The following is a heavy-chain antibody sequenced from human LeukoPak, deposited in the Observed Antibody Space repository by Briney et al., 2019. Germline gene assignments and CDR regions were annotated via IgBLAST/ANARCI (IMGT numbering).Heavy chain of an antibody. Sequence: GGSLRLSCAASGFTFDDYAMHWVRQAPGKGLEWVSDISWNSGSIGYADSVKGRFTISRDNAKNSLYLQMNSLRAEDTAVYYCARGPVEMATTPFDYWGQGTLVTVSS. CDR3: ARGPVEMATTPFDY. CDR1: GFTFDDYA. V-gene: IGHV3-9*01. J-gene: IGHJ4*02. CDR2: ISWNSGSI. D-gene: IGHD5-24*01.